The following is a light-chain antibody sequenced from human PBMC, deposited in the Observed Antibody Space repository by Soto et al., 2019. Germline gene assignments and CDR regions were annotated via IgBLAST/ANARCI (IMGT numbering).Light chain of an antibody. Sequence: QSVLTQPPSASGTPGQRVTISCFGSSSNVGSNAVNWYQQVPGTTPKLLIYSKNQRPTGVPDRFSASKSGTSASLAISGLQSEDEADYYCATWDDSLNAWVFGGGTKVTVL. V-gene: IGLV1-44*01. CDR2: SKN. CDR3: ATWDDSLNAWV. CDR1: SSNVGSNA. J-gene: IGLJ3*02.